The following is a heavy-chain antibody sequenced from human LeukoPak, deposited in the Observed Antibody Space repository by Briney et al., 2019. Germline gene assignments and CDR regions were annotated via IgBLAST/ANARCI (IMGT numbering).Heavy chain of an antibody. D-gene: IGHD3-9*01. J-gene: IGHJ6*03. CDR2: ISGSGGST. Sequence: GGSLRLSCAASGFTFSSYGMSWVRQAPGKGLEWVSAISGSGGSTYYADSVKGRFTISRDNSKNTLYLQMNSLRAEDTAVYYCAKLSGFDWLFDYYYMDVWGKGTTVTISS. CDR1: GFTFSSYG. CDR3: AKLSGFDWLFDYYYMDV. V-gene: IGHV3-23*01.